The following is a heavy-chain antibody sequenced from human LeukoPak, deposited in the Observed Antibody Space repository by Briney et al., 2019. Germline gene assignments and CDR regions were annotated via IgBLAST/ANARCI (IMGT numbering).Heavy chain of an antibody. D-gene: IGHD6-6*01. CDR3: ARHGVYSSSSGIDYYYYMDV. CDR1: GYSFTSYW. Sequence: GESLKISCKGSGYSFTSYWIGWVRQMPGKGLEWMGIIYPCDSDTRYSPSFQGQVTISVDKSISTAYLQWSSLKASDTAMYYCARHGVYSSSSGIDYYYYMDVWGKGTTVTVSS. J-gene: IGHJ6*03. CDR2: IYPCDSDT. V-gene: IGHV5-51*01.